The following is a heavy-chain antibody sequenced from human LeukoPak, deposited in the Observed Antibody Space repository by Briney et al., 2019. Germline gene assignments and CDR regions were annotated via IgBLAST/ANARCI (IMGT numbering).Heavy chain of an antibody. J-gene: IGHJ4*02. Sequence: GGSLRLSCAASGFTFSSYWMHWVRQAPGKGLVWVSRINSDGSSTNYADSVKGRFTISRDNAKNTLYLQMNSLRAEDTAVYYCAREGSGWYNHLDYWGQGTLVTVSS. D-gene: IGHD6-19*01. CDR2: INSDGSST. CDR1: GFTFSSYW. V-gene: IGHV3-74*01. CDR3: AREGSGWYNHLDY.